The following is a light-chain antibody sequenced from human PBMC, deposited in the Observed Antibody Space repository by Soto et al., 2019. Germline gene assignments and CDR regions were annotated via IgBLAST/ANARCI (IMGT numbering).Light chain of an antibody. J-gene: IGKJ1*01. CDR1: QSISSY. V-gene: IGKV1-39*01. CDR2: AAS. Sequence: DTQMPQSPSSLSASVGDRVTITCRASQSISSYLNWYQQKPGKAPKLLMYAASSLQSGVPSSFSGSGSGTDFTLTISSLQPEDFATCYCQQSYSTPQTFGEGTKVVIK. CDR3: QQSYSTPQT.